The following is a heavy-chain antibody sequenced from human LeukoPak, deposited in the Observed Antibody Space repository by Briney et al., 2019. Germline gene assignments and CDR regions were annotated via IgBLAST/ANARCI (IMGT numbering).Heavy chain of an antibody. CDR1: GGSISSSRYY. J-gene: IGHJ4*02. D-gene: IGHD3-22*01. Sequence: SETLSLTCTVSGGSISSSRYYWGWIRQPPGKGLEWSGSIYYSGSTYYNPSLKSRVTISVDTSKNQCSLKLSSVTAADTAVYYCASITMIVVVKNWGQGTLVTVSS. CDR2: IYYSGST. V-gene: IGHV4-39*01. CDR3: ASITMIVVVKN.